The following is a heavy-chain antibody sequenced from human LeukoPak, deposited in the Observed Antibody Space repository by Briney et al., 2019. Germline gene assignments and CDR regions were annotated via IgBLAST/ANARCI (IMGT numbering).Heavy chain of an antibody. V-gene: IGHV4-59*01. CDR1: GGSISSYY. CDR3: ASLRERSYYARGFDY. CDR2: IYYSGNT. J-gene: IGHJ4*02. Sequence: SETLSLTCTVSGGSISSYYWSWIRQPPGKGLEWIGYIYYSGNTNYNPSLKSRVTISVDTSKNQFSLKLSSVTAADTAVYYCASLRERSYYARGFDYWGRGTLVTVSS. D-gene: IGHD1-26*01.